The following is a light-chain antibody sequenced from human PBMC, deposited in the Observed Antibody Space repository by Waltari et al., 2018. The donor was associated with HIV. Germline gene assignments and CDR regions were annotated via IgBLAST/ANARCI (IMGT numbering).Light chain of an antibody. Sequence: DIVLTQSPGTVSLSPGERATLSCRASQIVAGNYTAWYHRGPGQAPRPLLFGASRGATGIPARFSGSGYGTNFTFTIGGLGPEDFGVYYCQQDTTSPYPFGQGTNLGI. CDR1: QIVAGNY. CDR2: GAS. J-gene: IGKJ2*01. V-gene: IGKV3-20*01. CDR3: QQDTTSPYP.